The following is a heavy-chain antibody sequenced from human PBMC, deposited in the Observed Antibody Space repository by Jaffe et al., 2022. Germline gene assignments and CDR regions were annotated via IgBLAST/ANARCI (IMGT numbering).Heavy chain of an antibody. D-gene: IGHD3-10*01. CDR3: AKDRSNGGTMVQGVILVPLAFDY. CDR1: GFTFDDYA. J-gene: IGHJ4*02. Sequence: EVQLVESGGGLVQPGRSLRLSCAASGFTFDDYAMHWVRQAPGKGLEWVSGISWNSGSIGYADSVKGRFTISRDNAKNSLYLQMNSLRAEDTALYYCAKDRSNGGTMVQGVILVPLAFDYWGQGTLVTVSS. CDR2: ISWNSGSI. V-gene: IGHV3-9*01.